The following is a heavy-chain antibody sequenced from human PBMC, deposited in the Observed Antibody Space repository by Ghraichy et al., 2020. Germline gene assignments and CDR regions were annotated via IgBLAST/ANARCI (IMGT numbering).Heavy chain of an antibody. J-gene: IGHJ4*02. V-gene: IGHV3-48*02. CDR1: GFTFSSYS. Sequence: GGSLRLSCAASGFTFSSYSMNWVRQAPGKGLEWVSYISSSSSTIYYADSVKGRFTISRDNAKNSLYLQMNSLRDEDTAVYYCARGGVTIFGVVITPPDYWGQGTLVTVSS. CDR2: ISSSSSTI. D-gene: IGHD3-3*01. CDR3: ARGGVTIFGVVITPPDY.